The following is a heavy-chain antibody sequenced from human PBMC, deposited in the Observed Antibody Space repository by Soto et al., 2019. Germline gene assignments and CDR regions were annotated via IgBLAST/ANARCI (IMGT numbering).Heavy chain of an antibody. CDR2: IDPSDSYT. Sequence: GESLKISCKGSGYSFTSYWISWVRQMPGKGLEWMGRIDPSDSYTNYSPSFQGHVTISADKSISTAYLQWSSLKASDTAMYYCARSAVPAASYYYYMEVWGKGTTVTVSS. V-gene: IGHV5-10-1*01. J-gene: IGHJ6*03. CDR3: ARSAVPAASYYYYMEV. D-gene: IGHD2-2*01. CDR1: GYSFTSYW.